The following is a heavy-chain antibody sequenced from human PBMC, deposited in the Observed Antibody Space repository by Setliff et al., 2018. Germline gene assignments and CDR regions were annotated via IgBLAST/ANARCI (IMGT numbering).Heavy chain of an antibody. V-gene: IGHV1-24*01. D-gene: IGHD2-2*01. CDR3: ATDKLTTSCIDH. CDR2: FDPEDGET. CDR1: GYTLTELS. Sequence: ASVKVSCKVSGYTLTELSMHWVRQAPGKGLEWMGGFDPEDGETIYAQKFQGRVTMTEDTSTDTAYMELSSLRSEDTAVYYCATDKLTTSCIDHWGPGTQVTVPS. J-gene: IGHJ4*02.